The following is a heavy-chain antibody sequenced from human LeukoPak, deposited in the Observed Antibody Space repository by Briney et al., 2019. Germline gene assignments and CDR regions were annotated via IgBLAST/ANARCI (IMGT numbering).Heavy chain of an antibody. CDR2: ISSSSSTI. J-gene: IGHJ4*02. D-gene: IGHD2-2*01. Sequence: GGSLRLSCAASGFTFSGYSMNWVRQAPGKGLEWVSYISSSSSTIYYADSVKGRFTISRDNAKNSLYLQMNSLRAEDTAVYYCAGLGGRYCSSTSCRNGDYWGQGTLVTVSS. CDR3: AGLGGRYCSSTSCRNGDY. CDR1: GFTFSGYS. V-gene: IGHV3-48*04.